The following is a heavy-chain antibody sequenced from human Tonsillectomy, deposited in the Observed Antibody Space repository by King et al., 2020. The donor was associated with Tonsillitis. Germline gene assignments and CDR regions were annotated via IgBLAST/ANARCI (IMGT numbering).Heavy chain of an antibody. CDR2: IYPGDSDT. D-gene: IGHD3-22*01. CDR1: GYSFTSYW. J-gene: IGHJ4*02. CDR3: ARSNYYDSSGYYVDY. Sequence: EVQLVESGAEVKKPGESLKISCTGSGYSFTSYWIGWVRQMPGKGLEWMGIIYPGDSDTRYSPSFQGQVTISADKSISTAYLQWSSLKASDTAMYYCARSNYYDSSGYYVDYWGQGTLVTVSS. V-gene: IGHV5-51*03.